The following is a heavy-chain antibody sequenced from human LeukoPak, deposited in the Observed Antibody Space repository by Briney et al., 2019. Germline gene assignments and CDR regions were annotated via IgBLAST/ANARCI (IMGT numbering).Heavy chain of an antibody. CDR3: ARAELRYFDWFPFDY. CDR2: INPSGGST. Sequence: ASVKVSCKASGYTFTSYYMHWVRQAPGQGLEWMGIINPSGGSTSYAQKFQGRVTMTRDTSTSTVYMELSSLRSEDTAVCYCARAELRYFDWFPFDYWGQGTLVTVSS. CDR1: GYTFTSYY. J-gene: IGHJ4*02. D-gene: IGHD3-9*01. V-gene: IGHV1-46*01.